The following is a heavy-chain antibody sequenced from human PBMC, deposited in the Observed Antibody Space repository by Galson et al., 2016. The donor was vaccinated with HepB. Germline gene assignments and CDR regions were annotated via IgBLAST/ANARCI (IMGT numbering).Heavy chain of an antibody. CDR3: ARALPWANVFDI. D-gene: IGHD2-2*01. V-gene: IGHV3-7*03. J-gene: IGHJ3*02. CDR2: IKEDGNEK. CDR1: GFIFSNYC. Sequence: SLRLSCAASGFIFSNYCMSWVRQAPGKGLEWVANIKEDGNEKHYVDSVKGRFTISRDNAKNSLYMQMNTLIAEDKALYYCARALPWANVFDIWSQGKMFTVSA.